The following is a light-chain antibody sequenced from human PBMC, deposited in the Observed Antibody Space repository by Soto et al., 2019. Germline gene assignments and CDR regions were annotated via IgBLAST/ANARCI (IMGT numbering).Light chain of an antibody. V-gene: IGKV3-20*01. CDR1: QSVSSNY. CDR3: QQYDTSPRT. CDR2: GAS. J-gene: IGKJ1*01. Sequence: EIVLTQSPGTLSLSPGERATLSCRASQSVSSNYLACYQQQRGQAPRLLIYGASSRATGIPTRFSGSGAGTDFPITISRLEPEDFALYYCQQYDTSPRTFGQGTKVEI.